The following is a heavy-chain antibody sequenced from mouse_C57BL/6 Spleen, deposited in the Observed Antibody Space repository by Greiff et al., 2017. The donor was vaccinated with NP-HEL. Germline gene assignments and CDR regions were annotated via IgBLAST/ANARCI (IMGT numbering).Heavy chain of an antibody. D-gene: IGHD4-1*02. Sequence: EVKLVESEGGLVQPGSSMKLSCTASGFTFSDYYMAWVRQVPEKGLEWVANINYDGSSTYYLDSLKSRFIISRDNAKNILYLQMSSLKSEDTATYYCARDPTGTGFDYWGQGTTLTVSS. J-gene: IGHJ2*01. CDR1: GFTFSDYY. V-gene: IGHV5-16*01. CDR3: ARDPTGTGFDY. CDR2: INYDGSST.